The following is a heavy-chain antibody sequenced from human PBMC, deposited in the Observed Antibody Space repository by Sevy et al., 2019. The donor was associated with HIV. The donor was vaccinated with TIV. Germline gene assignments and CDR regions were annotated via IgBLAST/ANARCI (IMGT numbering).Heavy chain of an antibody. D-gene: IGHD6-13*01. CDR1: GGSFSDYY. J-gene: IGHJ5*02. CDR2: ISHIGST. V-gene: IGHV4-34*01. Sequence: GSLRLSCAVYGGSFSDYYWSWIRQPPGGGLEWIGEISHIGSTNYNPSLKSRVTMSLDTSTNQFSLKLKSMTAADTAVYYCARSIASVLPGPLGLFFRVYSNWFGPWGQGTLVTVSS. CDR3: ARSIASVLPGPLGLFFRVYSNWFGP.